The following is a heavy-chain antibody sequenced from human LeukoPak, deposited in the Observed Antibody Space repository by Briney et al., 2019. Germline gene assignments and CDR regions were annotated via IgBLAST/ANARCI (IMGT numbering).Heavy chain of an antibody. CDR1: GYTFTSYD. CDR3: ARGGGSYPFYYYYYMDV. J-gene: IGHJ6*03. D-gene: IGHD1-26*01. V-gene: IGHV1-8*01. Sequence: ASVKVSCKASGYTFTSYDINWVRQATGQGLEWMGWMNPNSGNTDYAQKFQGRVTMTRNTSISTAYMELSSLRSEDTAVYYCARGGGSYPFYYYYYMDVGGKGTTVTVSS. CDR2: MNPNSGNT.